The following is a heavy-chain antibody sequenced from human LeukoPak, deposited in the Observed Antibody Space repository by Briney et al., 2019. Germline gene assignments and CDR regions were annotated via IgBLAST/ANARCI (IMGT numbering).Heavy chain of an antibody. CDR3: ARDLVYFCSSTSCYNYNWFDP. CDR2: IYTSGST. J-gene: IGHJ5*02. CDR1: GGSISSYY. Sequence: SETLSLTCTVSGGSISSYYWSWIRQPAGKGLEWIGRIYTSGSTNYNPSLKSRVIMSVDTSKNQFSLKLSSVTAADTAVYYCARDLVYFCSSTSCYNYNWFDPWGQGTLVTVSS. D-gene: IGHD2-2*02. V-gene: IGHV4-4*07.